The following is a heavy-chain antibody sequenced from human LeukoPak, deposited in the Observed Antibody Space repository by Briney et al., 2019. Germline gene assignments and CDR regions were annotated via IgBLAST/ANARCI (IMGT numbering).Heavy chain of an antibody. CDR3: ARSDSGWLDY. J-gene: IGHJ4*02. CDR2: INPNSGDT. Sequence: ASVKVSCRASGYTFTGYYVHWVRQAPGQGLEWMGWINPNSGDTNYAQKFQGSVTMNGDTSINTGYMELSSLRSDDKAVYYCARSDSGWLDYWGQGTLVTVSS. V-gene: IGHV1-2*02. CDR1: GYTFTGYY. D-gene: IGHD6-19*01.